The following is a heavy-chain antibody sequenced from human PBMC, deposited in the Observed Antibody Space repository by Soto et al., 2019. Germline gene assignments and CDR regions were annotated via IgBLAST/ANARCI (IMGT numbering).Heavy chain of an antibody. Sequence: EVQLVESGGGLVQPGGSLRLSCVASGFIFNSYSMNWVRQAPGKGLEWISYINSGSTSVFYSDSVKGRFTISRDNAKNSLYLQMNRLRAEDTAVYYCGSSASTDAYWGQGTLVTVSS. CDR1: GFIFNSYS. J-gene: IGHJ4*02. CDR2: INSGSTSV. CDR3: GSSASTDAY. V-gene: IGHV3-48*01. D-gene: IGHD3-22*01.